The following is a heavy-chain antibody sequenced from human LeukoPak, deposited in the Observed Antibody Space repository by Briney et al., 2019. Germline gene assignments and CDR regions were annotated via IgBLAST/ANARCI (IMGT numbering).Heavy chain of an antibody. CDR1: GFTFSSSA. CDR2: ISNNGGYT. CDR3: VRDLDF. J-gene: IGHJ4*02. Sequence: GGFLRLSCAASGFTFSSSAMSWVRQAPGKGLEWVSAISNNGGYTYYADSVKGRFTISRDNAKNSLYLQMNSLRAEDTAVYYCVRDLDFWGQGTLVTVSS. V-gene: IGHV3-23*01.